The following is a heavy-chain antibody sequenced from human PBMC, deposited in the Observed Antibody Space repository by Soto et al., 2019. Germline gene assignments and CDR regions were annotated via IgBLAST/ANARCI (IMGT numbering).Heavy chain of an antibody. V-gene: IGHV1-46*01. D-gene: IGHD3-9*01. Sequence: QVQLVQSGAEVKKPGASVKVLCIASGYNFADYYIHWVRQAPGQGPEWMGIIDPDGGSTSYAQKFQGRVSMTSDTSTSTVYMELTSLRSEDTAVYYCTSLIGVDVLRDYWGQGTLVTVSS. J-gene: IGHJ4*02. CDR1: GYNFADYY. CDR2: IDPDGGST. CDR3: TSLIGVDVLRDY.